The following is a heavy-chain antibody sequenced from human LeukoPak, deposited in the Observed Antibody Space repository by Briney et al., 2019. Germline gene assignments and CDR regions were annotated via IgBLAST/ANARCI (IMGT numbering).Heavy chain of an antibody. D-gene: IGHD6-6*01. CDR3: ARVRSDYSSSSPPDY. V-gene: IGHV3-21*01. CDR2: IGSRSHYM. CDR1: GFSFSSYP. J-gene: IGHJ4*02. Sequence: SGGSLRLSCAASGFSFSSYPMDWVRQAPGKGLEWVSSIGSRSHYMYYVDSVKGRFTISRDNAKNTLYLQMNSLRAEDTAIYFCARVRSDYSSSSPPDYWGQGTPVTVSS.